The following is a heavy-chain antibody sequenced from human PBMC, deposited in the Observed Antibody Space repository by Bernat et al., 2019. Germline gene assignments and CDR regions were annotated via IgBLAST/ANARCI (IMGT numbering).Heavy chain of an antibody. CDR1: GFTFSDYY. Sequence: QVQLVESGGGLVKPGGSLRLSCAASGFTFSDYYMSWIRQAPGKGLEWVSYISSSSSYTNYADSVKGRFTISRDNAKNSLFLQMNSLRAEDTAGYYCARGGGVGYCSGGSCYAVDYWGQGALVTVSS. V-gene: IGHV3-11*05. CDR2: ISSSSSYT. J-gene: IGHJ4*02. D-gene: IGHD2-15*01. CDR3: ARGGGVGYCSGGSCYAVDY.